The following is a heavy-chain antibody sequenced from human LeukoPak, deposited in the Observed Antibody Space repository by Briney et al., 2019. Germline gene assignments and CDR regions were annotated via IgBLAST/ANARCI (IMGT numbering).Heavy chain of an antibody. V-gene: IGHV3-30*04. J-gene: IGHJ5*02. CDR3: ARDPQRRSSGWYNWFGP. D-gene: IGHD6-19*01. CDR2: ISYDGSNK. CDR1: GFTFSSYA. Sequence: GRSLRLSCAASGFTFSSYAMHWVRQAPGKGLEWVAVISYDGSNKYYADSVKGRFTISRDNSKNTLCLQMNSLRAEDTAVYYCARDPQRRSSGWYNWFGPWGQGTLVTVSS.